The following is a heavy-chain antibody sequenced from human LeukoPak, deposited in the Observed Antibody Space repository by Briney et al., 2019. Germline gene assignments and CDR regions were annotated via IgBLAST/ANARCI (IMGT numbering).Heavy chain of an antibody. CDR1: GYSFTSYW. CDR3: ARDVRFGERGDWFDP. Sequence: GESLKISCKGPGYSFTSYWIGWVRQMPGKGLEWMGIIYPGDSDTRYSPSFQGQVTISADKSISTAYLQWSSLKASDTAMYYCARDVRFGERGDWFDPWGQGTLVTVSS. J-gene: IGHJ5*02. D-gene: IGHD3-10*01. V-gene: IGHV5-51*01. CDR2: IYPGDSDT.